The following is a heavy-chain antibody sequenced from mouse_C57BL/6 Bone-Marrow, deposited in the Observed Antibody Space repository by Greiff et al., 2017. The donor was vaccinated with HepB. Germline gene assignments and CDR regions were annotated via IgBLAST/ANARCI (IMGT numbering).Heavy chain of an antibody. V-gene: IGHV1-81*01. D-gene: IGHD1-2*01. CDR1: GYTFTSYG. CDR3: ARSVTTALGGAMDY. J-gene: IGHJ4*01. Sequence: VQLQESGAELARPGASVKLSCKASGYTFTSYGISWVKQRTGQGLEWIGEIYPRSGNTYYNEKFKGKATLTADKSSSTAYMELRSLTSEDSAVYFCARSVTTALGGAMDYWGQGTSVTVSS. CDR2: IYPRSGNT.